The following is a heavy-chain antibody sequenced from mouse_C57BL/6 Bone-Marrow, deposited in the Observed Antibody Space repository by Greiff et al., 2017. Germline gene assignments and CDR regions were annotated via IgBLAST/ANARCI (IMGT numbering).Heavy chain of an antibody. CDR3: AIPLYGSSWYAMDY. J-gene: IGHJ4*01. Sequence: QVQLQQPGAELVKPGASVKVSCKASGYTFTSYWMHWVKQRPGQGLEWIGRIHPSDSDTNYNQKFKGKATLTVDKSSSTAYMQLSSLTSEESAVYYCAIPLYGSSWYAMDYWGQGTSVTVSS. D-gene: IGHD1-1*01. CDR2: IHPSDSDT. CDR1: GYTFTSYW. V-gene: IGHV1-74*01.